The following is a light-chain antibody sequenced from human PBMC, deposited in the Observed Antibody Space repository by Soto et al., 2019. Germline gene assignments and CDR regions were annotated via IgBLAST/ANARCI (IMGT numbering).Light chain of an antibody. CDR2: DVS. J-gene: IGLJ1*01. Sequence: QSVLTQPASVSGSPGQSITISCTGTSSDVGGYNYVSWYQQHPGKAPKLMIYDVSNRPSGVSNRFSGSKSGNTASLTISGLQAEDEADYCCSSYTSSSTPRYVFGTGTKVTVL. CDR3: SSYTSSSTPRYV. V-gene: IGLV2-14*01. CDR1: SSDVGGYNY.